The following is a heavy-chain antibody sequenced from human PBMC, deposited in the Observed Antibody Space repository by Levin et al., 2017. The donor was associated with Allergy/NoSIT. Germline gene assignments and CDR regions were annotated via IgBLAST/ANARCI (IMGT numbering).Heavy chain of an antibody. CDR3: AKGLNWGSPNTFDY. Sequence: LSLTCAASGFTFGDYAMHWVRQAPGKGLEWVSGINWNRDKIGYADSVRARFTISRDNAKNSLYLQMNSLGPEDTALYYCAKGLNWGSPNTFDYWGKGTTVTVSS. CDR2: INWNRDKI. CDR1: GFTFGDYA. J-gene: IGHJ6*04. V-gene: IGHV3-9*01. D-gene: IGHD7-27*01.